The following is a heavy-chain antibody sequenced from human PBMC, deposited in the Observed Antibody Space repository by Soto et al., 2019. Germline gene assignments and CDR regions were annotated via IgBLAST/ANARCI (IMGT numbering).Heavy chain of an antibody. D-gene: IGHD5-12*01. J-gene: IGHJ1*01. CDR2: ISGSGGST. CDR3: AKVSRREMATMAYFQH. Sequence: PGGSLRLSCAASGFTFSSYAMSWVRQAPGKGLEWVSAISGSGGSTYYADSVKGRFTISRDNSKNTLYLQMNSLRAEDTAVYYCAKVSRREMATMAYFQHWGQGTLVTVSS. CDR1: GFTFSSYA. V-gene: IGHV3-23*01.